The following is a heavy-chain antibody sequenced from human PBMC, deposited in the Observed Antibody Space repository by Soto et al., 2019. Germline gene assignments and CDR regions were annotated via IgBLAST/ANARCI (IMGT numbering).Heavy chain of an antibody. J-gene: IGHJ5*01. CDR2: ISTYNGNT. Sequence: QVQLVQSGAEVKKPGASVKVSGKTSGYTFTSYGISWVRQAPGQGLEWIGWISTYNGNTKHSQRLQGRVSMTTDTSISTSYMKLRSLRSDDTALYYCASDNGQWMVNAWGHGTLLTVFS. CDR3: ASDNGQWMVNA. V-gene: IGHV1-18*01. CDR1: GYTFTSYG. D-gene: IGHD6-19*01.